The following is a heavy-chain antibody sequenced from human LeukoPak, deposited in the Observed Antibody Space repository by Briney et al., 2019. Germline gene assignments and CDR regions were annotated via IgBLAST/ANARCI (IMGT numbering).Heavy chain of an antibody. CDR3: ARHVVVTVFDN. Sequence: SETLSLTCTVFGDSIGSSSYYWGWIRQPPGKGLEWIGSIYYSGSTNYDPSLKSRVTMSVGTSKSQFSLKLSSVTAADTAVYYCARHVVVTVFDNWGQGTLVTASS. CDR2: IYYSGST. CDR1: GDSIGSSSYY. J-gene: IGHJ4*02. D-gene: IGHD2-21*02. V-gene: IGHV4-39*01.